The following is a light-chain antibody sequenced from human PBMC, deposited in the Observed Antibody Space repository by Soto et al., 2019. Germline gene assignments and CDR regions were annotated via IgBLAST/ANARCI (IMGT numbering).Light chain of an antibody. V-gene: IGKV3-20*01. J-gene: IGKJ4*01. Sequence: EIVLTQSPGTLSLSPGERATLSCRASQSVSSSYLAWYQQKPGQAPRLLIYGASSRATGIPDRFSGSGSGTDFTLTISRLEPEDFAVYYYQQYGSSPAVTFGGGTKVEIQ. CDR1: QSVSSSY. CDR3: QQYGSSPAVT. CDR2: GAS.